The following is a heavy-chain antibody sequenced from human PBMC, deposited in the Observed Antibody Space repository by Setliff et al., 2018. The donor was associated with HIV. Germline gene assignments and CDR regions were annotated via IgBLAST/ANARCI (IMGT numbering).Heavy chain of an antibody. V-gene: IGHV4-61*02. J-gene: IGHJ4*02. CDR3: ATGQMATRY. Sequence: SEPLSLTCTVSGGSISSGSYYWSWIRQPAGKGLEWIGRIYTSGSTNYNPSLKSRVTISVDTSKNQFSLKLSSVTAADTAVYYCATGQMATRYWGQGTLVTVSS. D-gene: IGHD5-12*01. CDR2: IYTSGST. CDR1: GGSISSGSYY.